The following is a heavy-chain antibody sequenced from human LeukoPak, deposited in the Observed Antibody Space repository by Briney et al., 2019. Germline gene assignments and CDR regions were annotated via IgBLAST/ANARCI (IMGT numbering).Heavy chain of an antibody. Sequence: GASVTVSCKASGGTFSSYAISWVRQAPGQGLEWMGGIIPIFGTANYAQKFQGRVTITADESTSTAYMELSSLRSEDTAVYYCARGQGVVTTGYFDYWGQGTLVTVSS. CDR2: IIPIFGTA. CDR3: ARGQGVVTTGYFDY. V-gene: IGHV1-69*13. D-gene: IGHD3-22*01. CDR1: GGTFSSYA. J-gene: IGHJ4*02.